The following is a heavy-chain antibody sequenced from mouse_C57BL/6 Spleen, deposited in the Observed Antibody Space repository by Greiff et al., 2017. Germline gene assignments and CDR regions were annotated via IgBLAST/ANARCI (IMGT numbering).Heavy chain of an antibody. D-gene: IGHD1-1*01. CDR3: AIITTDGWYFDV. CDR1: GYAFSSSW. V-gene: IGHV1-82*01. CDR2: IYPGDGDT. J-gene: IGHJ1*03. Sequence: QVQPQQSGPELVKPGASVKISCKASGYAFSSSWMNWVKQRPGKGLEWIGRIYPGDGDTNYNGKFKGKATLTADKSSSTAYMQLSSLTSEDSAVYFCAIITTDGWYFDVWGTGTTVTGSS.